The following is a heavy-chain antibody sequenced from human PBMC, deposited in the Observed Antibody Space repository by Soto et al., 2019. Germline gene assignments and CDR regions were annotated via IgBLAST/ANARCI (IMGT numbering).Heavy chain of an antibody. CDR2: ISSSSSYI. CDR1: GFTFSSYT. Sequence: PGGSLRLSCAASGFTFSSYTMNWVRQAPGKGLEWVSSISSSSSYIYYADSVKGRFTISRDNAKNSLYLQMNSLRDEDTAVYFCARGFDLQYGMDVWGQGTTVTVSS. J-gene: IGHJ6*02. D-gene: IGHD3-10*01. V-gene: IGHV3-21*01. CDR3: ARGFDLQYGMDV.